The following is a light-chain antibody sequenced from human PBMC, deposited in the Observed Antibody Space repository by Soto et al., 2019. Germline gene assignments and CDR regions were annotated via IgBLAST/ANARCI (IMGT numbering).Light chain of an antibody. CDR3: SSYTSSSTPHVV. CDR2: DVS. Sequence: QSVLTQPASVSGSPGQSITISCTGTSSDVGGYNYVSWYQHHPGKAPKLMIYDVSYRPSGGSNRFSGSKSGNTASLTISGLQAEDEADYYCSSYTSSSTPHVVFGGGTKLTVL. CDR1: SSDVGGYNY. V-gene: IGLV2-14*03. J-gene: IGLJ2*01.